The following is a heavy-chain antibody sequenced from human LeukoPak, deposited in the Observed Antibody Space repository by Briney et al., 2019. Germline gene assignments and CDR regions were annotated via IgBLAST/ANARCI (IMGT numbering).Heavy chain of an antibody. CDR1: GFTFDDYG. Sequence: GGSLRLSCAASGFTFDDYGMHWVRQAPGKGLEWVSGISWNSGSIGYADSVKGRFTISRDNAKNSLYLQMNSLRAEDTALYYCAKDRAAARYYYYGMDVWGQGTTVTVSS. J-gene: IGHJ6*02. V-gene: IGHV3-9*01. D-gene: IGHD6-13*01. CDR3: AKDRAAARYYYYGMDV. CDR2: ISWNSGSI.